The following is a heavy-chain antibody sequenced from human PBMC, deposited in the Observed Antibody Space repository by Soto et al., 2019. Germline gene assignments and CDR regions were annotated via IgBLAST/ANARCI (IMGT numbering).Heavy chain of an antibody. Sequence: QVRLVQSGAEVKKTGSSVKVSCKASGTTFSNYAIGWVRQAPGQGLEWMGGIILPFGTPNYAQKFQGGVTLTADESMNTAFMELRGLRSEDTAVYFCVRGPDYEGYFDSGGQGTLVTVSS. V-gene: IGHV1-69*12. CDR3: VRGPDYEGYFDS. CDR1: GTTFSNYA. J-gene: IGHJ4*02. D-gene: IGHD3-22*01. CDR2: IILPFGTP.